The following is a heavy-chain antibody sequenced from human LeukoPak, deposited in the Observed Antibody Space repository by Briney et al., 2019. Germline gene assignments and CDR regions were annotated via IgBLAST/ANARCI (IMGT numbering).Heavy chain of an antibody. CDR3: ARDDRYGDYAVGY. Sequence: SETLSLTCTVSGGSISSSSYYWGWIRQPPGKGLEWIGSIYYSGSTYYNPSLKSRVTISVDTSKNQFSLKLSSVTAADTAVYYCARDDRYGDYAVGYWGQGTLVTVSS. CDR2: IYYSGST. J-gene: IGHJ4*02. V-gene: IGHV4-39*07. D-gene: IGHD4-17*01. CDR1: GGSISSSSYY.